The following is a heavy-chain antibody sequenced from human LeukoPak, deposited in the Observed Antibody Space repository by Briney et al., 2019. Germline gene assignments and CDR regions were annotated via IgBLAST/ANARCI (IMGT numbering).Heavy chain of an antibody. Sequence: SGGSLRLSCAASGFTFSSYAMHWVRQAPGKGLEWVALISYDGSTKYYADSVKGRFTISRDNSNNTLDLHMNSLRTEDTAVYYCAREESLVVVTARDAFDMWGQGTMITVSS. CDR1: GFTFSSYA. CDR3: AREESLVVVTARDAFDM. V-gene: IGHV3-30-3*01. J-gene: IGHJ3*02. D-gene: IGHD2-21*02. CDR2: ISYDGSTK.